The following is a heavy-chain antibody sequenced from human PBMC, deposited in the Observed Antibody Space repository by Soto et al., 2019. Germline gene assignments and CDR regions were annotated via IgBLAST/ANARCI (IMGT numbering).Heavy chain of an antibody. V-gene: IGHV4-4*02. CDR2: VYHNGTS. CDR1: GGTLRSTSW. Sequence: XDSLSLTCVVSGGTLRSTSWWAWFSKTPRTGVGGIGEVYHNGTSNYNPSLKGRATITVDRSKDQVSLRLSSVIDADTAVYYCASDLDRYCNVTSSHAMDVWGQGTPVTVSS. D-gene: IGHD2-15*01. CDR3: ASDLDRYCNVTSSHAMDV. J-gene: IGHJ6*02.